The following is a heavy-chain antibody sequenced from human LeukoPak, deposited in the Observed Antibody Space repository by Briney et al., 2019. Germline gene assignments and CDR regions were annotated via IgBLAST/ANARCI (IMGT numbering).Heavy chain of an antibody. CDR2: IKHYSGGM. CDR1: VYTFTYYY. J-gene: IGHJ4*02. Sequence: ASVTVTLQASVYTFTYYYLHGMRQAPAQGLAWVGWIKHYSGGMGFARKLQGRVTMTRDPTINTVYMELSRLTSDDTAVYYCARGPSSGSFDYWGQGTLVTVSS. D-gene: IGHD6-19*01. CDR3: ARGPSSGSFDY. V-gene: IGHV1-2*02.